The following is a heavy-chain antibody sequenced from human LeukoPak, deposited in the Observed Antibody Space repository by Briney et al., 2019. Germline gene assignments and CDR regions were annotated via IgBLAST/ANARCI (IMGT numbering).Heavy chain of an antibody. V-gene: IGHV3-74*01. CDR2: INSGGVST. J-gene: IGHJ4*02. CDR3: ARGTSWGYFDY. CDR1: GFTFSSFW. D-gene: IGHD3/OR15-3a*01. Sequence: PGGSLRLSCAASGFTFSSFWIHWVRQVPGKGLVWVSRINSGGVSTSYADSVKGRFTISRDNAKNTLYLQMNSLRAEDSAAYYGARGTSWGYFDYWGQGTLVTVSS.